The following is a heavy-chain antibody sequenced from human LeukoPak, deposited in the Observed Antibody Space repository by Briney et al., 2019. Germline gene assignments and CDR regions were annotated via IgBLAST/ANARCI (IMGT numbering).Heavy chain of an antibody. CDR1: GFTFSSNG. J-gene: IGHJ4*02. CDR2: ISDSGCTT. Sequence: GGSLRLSCAASGFTFSSNGMSWVRQAPGKGLEWVSGISDSGCTTYYAVSLNGRFTISTDNSKNTLYLQMTSLRAEDTAVYYCARVTYSIGWSVLHYLVQGTLVTVSS. CDR3: ARVTYSIGWSVLHY. D-gene: IGHD6-19*01. V-gene: IGHV3-23*01.